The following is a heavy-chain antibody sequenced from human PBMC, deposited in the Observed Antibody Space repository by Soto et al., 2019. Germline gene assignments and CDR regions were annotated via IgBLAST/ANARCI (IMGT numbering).Heavy chain of an antibody. Sequence: SETLSLTCFVSGDSINNTYWWSWVRQAPEKGLEWIGEISQSGNTNYSPSLKSRVSISIDTSKKQFSLNLASVSAADTAVYYCARAPKVSGSSQTSHDVCGQGNMVAVSS. CDR3: ARAPKVSGSSQTSHDV. CDR2: ISQSGNT. J-gene: IGHJ4*02. CDR1: GDSINNTYW. D-gene: IGHD6-6*01. V-gene: IGHV4-4*02.